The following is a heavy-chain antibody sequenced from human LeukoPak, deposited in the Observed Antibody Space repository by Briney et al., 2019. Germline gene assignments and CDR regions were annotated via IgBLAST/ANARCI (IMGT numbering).Heavy chain of an antibody. Sequence: GGSLRLSCAASGSTFSSYAMSWVRQAPGKGLEWVSAISGSGGSTYYADSVKGRFTISRDNSKNTLYLQMNSLRAGDTAVYYCAPQESTVASFDYWGQGTLVTVSS. D-gene: IGHD4-17*01. CDR3: APQESTVASFDY. J-gene: IGHJ4*02. V-gene: IGHV3-23*01. CDR2: ISGSGGST. CDR1: GSTFSSYA.